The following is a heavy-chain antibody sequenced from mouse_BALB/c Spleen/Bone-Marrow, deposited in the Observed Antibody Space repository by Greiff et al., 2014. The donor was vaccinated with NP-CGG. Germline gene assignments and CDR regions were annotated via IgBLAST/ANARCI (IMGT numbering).Heavy chain of an antibody. Sequence: VQLKESGGDLVKPGGSLKLSCAASGFTFSSYGMSWVRQTPDKRLEWVATINNGGTYTYYPDSVKGRFTIPRDNAKNTLYLQMSSLKSEDTAMYYCALNWDSAYWGQGTLVTVSA. D-gene: IGHD4-1*02. CDR1: GFTFSSYG. J-gene: IGHJ3*01. CDR2: INNGGTYT. V-gene: IGHV5-6*01. CDR3: ALNWDSAY.